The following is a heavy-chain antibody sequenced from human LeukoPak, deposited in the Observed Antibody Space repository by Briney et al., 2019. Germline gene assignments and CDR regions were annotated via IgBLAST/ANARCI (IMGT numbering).Heavy chain of an antibody. J-gene: IGHJ4*02. CDR3: TSDDPVNRS. CDR2: IKSKTNGETT. V-gene: IGHV3-15*01. Sequence: GGSLRLSCAASGFAFSNAWMSWVRQAPGKGLEWVGRIKSKTNGETTDYAAPLKGRFTISRDDSKNTLFLRVNTLKTEDTAMYYCTSDDPVNRSWGQGTLVTVSS. CDR1: GFAFSNAW.